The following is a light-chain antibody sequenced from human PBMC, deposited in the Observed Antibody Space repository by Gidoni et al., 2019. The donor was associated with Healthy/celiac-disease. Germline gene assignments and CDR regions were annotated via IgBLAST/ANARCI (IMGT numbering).Light chain of an antibody. CDR3: CSYAGSSTS. V-gene: IGLV2-23*01. CDR1: RRDVGGYNL. J-gene: IGLJ2*01. CDR2: EGS. Sequence: QSALTQPASVSGSPGQAITISCTGTRRDVGGYNLVSWDQQHPGKAPKLMIYEGSKRPSGVSNRFSGSKSGNTASLTISGLQAEDEADYYCCSYAGSSTSFGGGTKLTVL.